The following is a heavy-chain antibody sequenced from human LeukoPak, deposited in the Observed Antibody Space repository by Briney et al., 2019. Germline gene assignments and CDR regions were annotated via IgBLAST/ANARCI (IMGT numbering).Heavy chain of an antibody. J-gene: IGHJ4*02. CDR1: GFTFSNAW. CDR2: IKSKTDGGTT. CDR3: TTDPPFVDIVATSRFDY. Sequence: PGGSLRLSCAASGFTFSNAWMSWVRQAPGKGLEWVGRIKSKTDGGTTDYAAPVKGRFTISRDDSKNTLYPQMNSLKTEDTAVYYCTTDPPFVDIVATSRFDYWGQGTLVTVSS. V-gene: IGHV3-15*01. D-gene: IGHD5-12*01.